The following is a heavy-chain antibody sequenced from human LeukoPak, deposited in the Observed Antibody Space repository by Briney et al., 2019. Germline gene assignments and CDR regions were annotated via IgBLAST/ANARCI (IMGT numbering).Heavy chain of an antibody. CDR3: AKSVAGITWFDP. CDR1: GFTFSSSG. V-gene: IGHV3-30*02. D-gene: IGHD6-19*01. CDR2: IRFDGSNT. J-gene: IGHJ5*02. Sequence: GGSLRLSCAASGFTFSSSGMHWVRQAPGKGLEWITFIRFDGSNTFYVDSVKGRFTISRDNSKHTLYLQMNSLRAEDTAVYYCAKSVAGITWFDPWGQGTLVTVSS.